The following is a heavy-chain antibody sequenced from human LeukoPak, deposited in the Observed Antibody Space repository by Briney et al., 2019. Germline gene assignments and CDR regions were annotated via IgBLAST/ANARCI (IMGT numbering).Heavy chain of an antibody. CDR3: ARGIGGGWYSSPFDY. Sequence: SETLSPTCTVSGGSISSGSYYWSWIRQPAGKGLEWIGRMYTSGSTNYNPSLKSRVTISVDTSKNQFSLKLSSVTAADTAVYYCARGIGGGWYSSPFDYWGQGTLVTVSS. CDR2: MYTSGST. J-gene: IGHJ4*02. D-gene: IGHD6-19*01. CDR1: GGSISSGSYY. V-gene: IGHV4-61*02.